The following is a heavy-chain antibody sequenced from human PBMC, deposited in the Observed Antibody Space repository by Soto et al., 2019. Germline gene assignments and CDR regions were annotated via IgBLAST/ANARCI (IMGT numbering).Heavy chain of an antibody. CDR2: ISYDGSNK. CDR3: AKEPNYYYYYGMDV. Sequence: QVQLVESGGGVVQPGRSLRLSCAASGFTFSSYGMHWVRQAPGKGLEWVAVISYDGSNKYYADSVKGRFTISRDNSKNTLYLQMNSLRAEDTAVYYCAKEPNYYYYYGMDVWGQGTTATVSS. V-gene: IGHV3-30*18. J-gene: IGHJ6*02. CDR1: GFTFSSYG.